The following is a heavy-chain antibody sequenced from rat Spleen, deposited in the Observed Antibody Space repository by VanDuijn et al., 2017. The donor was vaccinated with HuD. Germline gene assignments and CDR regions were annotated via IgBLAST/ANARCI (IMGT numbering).Heavy chain of an antibody. CDR1: GFALSDHF. CDR2: MSYDGTNT. V-gene: IGHV5-7*01. CDR3: TRGYVMDA. J-gene: IGHJ4*01. Sequence: EVQLVESDGGLVQPGKSLTLSCAASGFALSDHFMAWVRQAPKKGLEWVATMSYDGTNTYYRGSVKGRFTISRDNAKNTQYLQMDSLRSEDTATYYCTRGYVMDAWGQGASVTVSS.